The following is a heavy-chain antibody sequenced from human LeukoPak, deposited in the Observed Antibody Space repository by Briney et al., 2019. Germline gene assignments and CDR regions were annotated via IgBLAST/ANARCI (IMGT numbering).Heavy chain of an antibody. D-gene: IGHD4/OR15-4a*01. J-gene: IGHJ4*02. CDR2: IYSDNT. CDR3: ARRAGAYSHPYDY. CDR1: GFTVSSNS. Sequence: GGSLRLSCTVSGFTVSSNSMRWVRQAPGRGLEWVSFIYSDNTHYSDSVKGRFTISRDNSKNTLYLQINSLRAEDTAVYYCARRAGAYSHPYDYWGQGTLVTVSS. V-gene: IGHV3-53*01.